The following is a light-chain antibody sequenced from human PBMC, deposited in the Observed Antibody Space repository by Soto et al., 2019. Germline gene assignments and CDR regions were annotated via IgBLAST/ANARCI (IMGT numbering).Light chain of an antibody. Sequence: QSALTQPPSVSGSPGQSVTISCTGTSSDVGAYNFVSWYQQYPGKAPKLIIFDVSARPSGVPDRFSGSKSGNTASLTISGLQADDESDYYCGSNAGTYSPVLGGGTKLTVL. CDR2: DVS. J-gene: IGLJ2*01. V-gene: IGLV2-11*01. CDR1: SSDVGAYNF. CDR3: GSNAGTYSPV.